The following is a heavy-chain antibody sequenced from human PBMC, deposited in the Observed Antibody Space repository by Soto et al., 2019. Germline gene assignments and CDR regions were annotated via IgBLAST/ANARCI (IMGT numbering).Heavy chain of an antibody. J-gene: IGHJ6*02. Sequence: QVQLVQSGAEVKKPGASVKVSCKASGYTFTSYYMHWVRQAPGQGLEWLGIINPSGGSTSYTQKFQGRVTMTRDTSTSTVYMELSSLRSEDTAVYYCARGTGTTTDYYRYGIDVWGQGTTVTVS. D-gene: IGHD3-9*01. CDR2: INPSGGST. CDR1: GYTFTSYY. CDR3: ARGTGTTTDYYRYGIDV. V-gene: IGHV1-46*01.